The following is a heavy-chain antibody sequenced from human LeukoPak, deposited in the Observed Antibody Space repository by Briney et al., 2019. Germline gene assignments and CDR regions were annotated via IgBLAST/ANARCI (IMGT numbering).Heavy chain of an antibody. D-gene: IGHD6-13*01. CDR1: GFTFSSYS. V-gene: IGHV3-21*01. CDR3: ARVPEAAAGTDP. J-gene: IGHJ5*02. CDR2: ISSSSSYI. Sequence: GGSLGLSCAASGFTFSSYSMNWVRQAPGKGLEWVSSISSSSSYIYYADSVKGRFTISRDNAKNSLYLQMNSLRAEDTAVYYCARVPEAAAGTDPWGQGTLVTVSS.